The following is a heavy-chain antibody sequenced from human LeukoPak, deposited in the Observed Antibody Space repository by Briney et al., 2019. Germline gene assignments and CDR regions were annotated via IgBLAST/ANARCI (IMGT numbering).Heavy chain of an antibody. D-gene: IGHD6-13*01. V-gene: IGHV3-9*01. CDR3: AKEGRLAAAATRYYYSYYMDV. Sequence: PTGRSLRLSCAASGFTFDDYAMHWVRQAPGKGLEWVSGISWNSGSIGYADSVKGRFTISRDNAKNSLYLQMNSLRAEDTALYYCAKEGRLAAAATRYYYSYYMDVWGKGTTVTVSS. CDR2: ISWNSGSI. CDR1: GFTFDDYA. J-gene: IGHJ6*03.